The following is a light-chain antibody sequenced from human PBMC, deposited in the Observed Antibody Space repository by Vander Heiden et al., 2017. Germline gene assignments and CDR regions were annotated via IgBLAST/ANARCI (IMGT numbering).Light chain of an antibody. CDR1: SSDVGGYNS. Sequence: SALTQPASVSGSPGQSITISCTGTSSDVGGYNSVSWYQQHPGKAPKLMIYDVTNRPSGVSNRFSGSKSGNTASLTISGLQADDEADYYCSSYTTSGTLLFGGGTKLTVL. J-gene: IGLJ2*01. V-gene: IGLV2-14*01. CDR3: SSYTTSGTLL. CDR2: DVT.